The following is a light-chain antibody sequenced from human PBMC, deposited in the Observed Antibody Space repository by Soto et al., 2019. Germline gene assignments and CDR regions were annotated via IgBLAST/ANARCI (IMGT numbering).Light chain of an antibody. Sequence: DIQMTQSPSPLSESVGERITITCRASQSISNWLAWYQQKPGKAPKLLIYDASTLESGVPSRFSGSGSGTEFTLTVSSLQPDDFATYSCQQYDTFLYTFGQGTKLEIK. J-gene: IGKJ2*01. CDR2: DAS. CDR3: QQYDTFLYT. CDR1: QSISNW. V-gene: IGKV1-5*01.